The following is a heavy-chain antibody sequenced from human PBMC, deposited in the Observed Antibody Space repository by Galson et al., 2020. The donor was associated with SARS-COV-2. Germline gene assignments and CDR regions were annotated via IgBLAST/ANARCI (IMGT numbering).Heavy chain of an antibody. CDR2: ISSSSSYI. V-gene: IGHV3-21*01. CDR1: GFTFSSYS. D-gene: IGHD5-12*01. J-gene: IGHJ4*02. Sequence: GESLKISCAASGFTFSSYSMNWVRQAPGKGLEWVSSISSSSSYIYYADSVKGRFTISRDNAKNSLYLQMNSLRAEDTAVYYCARDLGGYVHWGQGTLVTVSS. CDR3: ARDLGGYVH.